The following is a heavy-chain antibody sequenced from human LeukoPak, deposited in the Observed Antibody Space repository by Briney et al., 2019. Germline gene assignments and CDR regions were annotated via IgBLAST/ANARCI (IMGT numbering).Heavy chain of an antibody. J-gene: IGHJ6*03. CDR3: AKGGGGRLIYYYYMDV. CDR2: ITWNSDNI. V-gene: IGHV3-9*03. Sequence: PGGSLRLSCAASGFTFDDYAMHWVRQAPGKGLEWVSGITWNSDNIEYADSVKVRFTISRDNAKNSLYLQMNSLRAEDMALYYCAKGGGGRLIYYYYMDVWGKGTTVTVSS. D-gene: IGHD3-16*01. CDR1: GFTFDDYA.